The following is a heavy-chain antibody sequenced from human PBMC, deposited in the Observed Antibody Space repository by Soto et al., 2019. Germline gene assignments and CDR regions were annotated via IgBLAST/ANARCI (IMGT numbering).Heavy chain of an antibody. J-gene: IGHJ4*02. V-gene: IGHV3-23*01. Sequence: EVQLLESGGALVQPGGSLRLSCAVSGININNYVMSWVRQAPGKGLEWASSISGSGGSTYYADSVKGRFTISRDNSKNTWYLQMNGLRAEDTAVYYCAKGGGDYWGQGTQVTVSS. D-gene: IGHD3-10*01. CDR3: AKGGGDY. CDR1: GININNYV. CDR2: ISGSGGST.